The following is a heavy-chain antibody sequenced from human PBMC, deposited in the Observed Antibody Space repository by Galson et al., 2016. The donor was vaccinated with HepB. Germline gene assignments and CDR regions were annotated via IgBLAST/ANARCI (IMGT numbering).Heavy chain of an antibody. J-gene: IGHJ6*02. D-gene: IGHD5-24*01. CDR2: TYDRSKWFN. Sequence: CAIPGDGVTNDAAIWNWIRQAPSRGLEWLGRTYDRSKWFNDYADSVKSRIIVTSDTSKNQFSLQLDSVTPDDTATYFCTRGYMQNGMNVWGQGTTVTVS. V-gene: IGHV6-1*01. CDR1: GDGVTNDAAI. CDR3: TRGYMQNGMNV.